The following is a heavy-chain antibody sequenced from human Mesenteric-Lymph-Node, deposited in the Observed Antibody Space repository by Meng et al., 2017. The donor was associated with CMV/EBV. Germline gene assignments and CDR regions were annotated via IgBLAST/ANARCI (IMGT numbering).Heavy chain of an antibody. CDR2: ISYDGSNK. CDR1: GFTFSSYA. V-gene: IGHV3-30-3*01. CDR3: ARGGQGGSGGFDY. D-gene: IGHD3-10*01. J-gene: IGHJ4*02. Sequence: GESLKISCAASGFTFSSYAMHWVRQAPGKGLEWVAVISYDGSNKYYADSVKGRFTISRDNSKNTLYLQMNSLRAEDTAVYYCARGGQGGSGGFDYWGQGTLVTVSS.